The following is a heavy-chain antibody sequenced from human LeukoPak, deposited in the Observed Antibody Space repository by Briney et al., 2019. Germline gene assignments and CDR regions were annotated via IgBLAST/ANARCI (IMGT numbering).Heavy chain of an antibody. Sequence: WVSVIYNGGSTYYADSVKGRFTLSRDNSKNTLYLQMNSLRAEDTAVYYCARNSGWYSAFDIWGQGTMVTVSS. CDR3: ARNSGWYSAFDI. V-gene: IGHV3-53*01. CDR2: IYNGGST. D-gene: IGHD6-19*01. J-gene: IGHJ3*02.